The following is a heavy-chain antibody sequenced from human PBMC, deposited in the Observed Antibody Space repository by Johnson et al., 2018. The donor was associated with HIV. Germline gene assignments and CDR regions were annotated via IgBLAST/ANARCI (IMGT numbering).Heavy chain of an antibody. CDR1: GFTFSSYA. V-gene: IGHV3-30*14. D-gene: IGHD4-17*01. CDR2: ISYDGSNK. Sequence: QMQLVESGGGVVQPGRSLRLSCAASGFTFSSYAMHWVRQAPGKGLEWVAVISYDGSNKYYADSVQGRFTISRDNSKNTLDLHMNSLRVEDTAVYYCARGYGDYSDFFDVWGQGTMVTVSS. CDR3: ARGYGDYSDFFDV. J-gene: IGHJ3*01.